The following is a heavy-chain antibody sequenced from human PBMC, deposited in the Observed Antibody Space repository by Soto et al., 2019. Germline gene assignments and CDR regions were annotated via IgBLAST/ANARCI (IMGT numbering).Heavy chain of an antibody. D-gene: IGHD3-3*01. CDR2: ISCYNGKT. CDR1: GYSFTAYG. Sequence: QVQVVQSGDEVKETGASVRVSCKTSGYSFTAYGISWVRQAPGQGLEWMGWISCYNGKTEYAQKVQGRVTMTTDTHTRKASMEVRCLRSDDTTIYYWARDDPPPELRFLEWHNYDYNGMDVWGQGTTVTVSS. J-gene: IGHJ6*02. V-gene: IGHV1-18*01. CDR3: ARDDPPPELRFLEWHNYDYNGMDV.